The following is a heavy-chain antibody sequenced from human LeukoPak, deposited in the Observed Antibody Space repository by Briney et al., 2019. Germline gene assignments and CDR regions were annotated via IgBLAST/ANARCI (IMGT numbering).Heavy chain of an antibody. Sequence: ASVKVSCKASGYTFTSYDINWVRQATGQGLEWMGWMNPNSGNTGYAQKFQGRVTMTRNTSISTAYMKLSSLRSEDTAVYYCARGPFLTTGYDYWGQGTLVTVSS. D-gene: IGHD4-4*01. CDR3: ARGPFLTTGYDY. CDR1: GYTFTSYD. J-gene: IGHJ4*02. V-gene: IGHV1-8*01. CDR2: MNPNSGNT.